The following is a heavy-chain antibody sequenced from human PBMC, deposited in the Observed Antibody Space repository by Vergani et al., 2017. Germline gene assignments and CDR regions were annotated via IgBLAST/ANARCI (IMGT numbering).Heavy chain of an antibody. V-gene: IGHV1-46*01. CDR1: GYAFTSHH. CDR2: INPSDGTT. D-gene: IGHD1-14*01. CDR3: ALYGIKPNSNLFDP. J-gene: IGHJ5*02. Sequence: QVQLVQSGAEVKKPGASVKVSCKASGYAFTSHHLQWVRQAPGQGLEWMGIINPSDGTTSYAQRFQGRVTLTRDTSTSTVYMELRSLRSDDTAIYYCALYGIKPNSNLFDPWGQGTRFSVSS.